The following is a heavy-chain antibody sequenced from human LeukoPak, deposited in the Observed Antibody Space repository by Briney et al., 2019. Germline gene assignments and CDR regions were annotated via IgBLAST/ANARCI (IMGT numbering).Heavy chain of an antibody. D-gene: IGHD1/OR15-1a*01. V-gene: IGHV3-66*02. CDR3: ARDVSVNKVTTPFDH. CDR1: GFTVSSNY. Sequence: GGSLRLSCAASGFTVSSNYMSWVRQAPGKGLEWVSVIYSGGSTYYADSVKGRFTVSRDNSKNTLYLQMNSLRAEDTAVYYCARDVSVNKVTTPFDHWGQGTLVTVAS. CDR2: IYSGGST. J-gene: IGHJ4*02.